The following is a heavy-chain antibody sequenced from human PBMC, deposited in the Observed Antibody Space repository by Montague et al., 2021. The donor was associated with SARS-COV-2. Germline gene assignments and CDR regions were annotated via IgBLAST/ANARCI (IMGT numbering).Heavy chain of an antibody. CDR2: VYDTGIT. V-gene: IGHV4-59*01. D-gene: IGHD6-19*01. Sequence: SETLSLTCSVSGASITSESWVWIRQTPGGGLQWIAYVYDTGITGCHPSLRSRTTIAVDTSKNQLSLNVRSMTAADTAVYFCARERSGSDVFDLWGQGTSVTVS. J-gene: IGHJ3*01. CDR3: ARERSGSDVFDL. CDR1: GASITSES.